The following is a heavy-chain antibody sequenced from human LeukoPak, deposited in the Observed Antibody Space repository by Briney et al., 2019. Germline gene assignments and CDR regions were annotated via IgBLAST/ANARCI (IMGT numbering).Heavy chain of an antibody. J-gene: IGHJ4*02. Sequence: SVKVSCKASGYTFTGYYMHWVRQAPGQGLEWMGRIIPILGIANYAQKFQGRVTITADKSTSTAYMELSSLRSEDTAVYYCARHIPQYCSGGSCYSPPSFDYWGQGTLVTVSS. CDR3: ARHIPQYCSGGSCYSPPSFDY. D-gene: IGHD2-15*01. CDR2: IIPILGIA. CDR1: GYTFTGYY. V-gene: IGHV1-69*02.